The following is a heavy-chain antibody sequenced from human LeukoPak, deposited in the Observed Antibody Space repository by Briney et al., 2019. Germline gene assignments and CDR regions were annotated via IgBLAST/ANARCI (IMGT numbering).Heavy chain of an antibody. CDR2: VYDSWNN. CDR3: AIYFVGNGGRGY. D-gene: IGHD3-10*02. Sequence: PSETLSLTCTVSGDSINSGNSHWTWIRQPPGKGLEWLGSVYDSWNNYYNPSLESRITMSVDTSKNQYSPELSSVIAADTAVYYCAIYFVGNGGRGYWGQGALVTVSS. CDR1: GDSINSGNSH. J-gene: IGHJ4*02. V-gene: IGHV4-30-4*01.